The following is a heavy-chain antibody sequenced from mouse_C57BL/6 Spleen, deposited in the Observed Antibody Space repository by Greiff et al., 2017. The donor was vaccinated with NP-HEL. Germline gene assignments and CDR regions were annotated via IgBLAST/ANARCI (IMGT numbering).Heavy chain of an antibody. J-gene: IGHJ3*01. V-gene: IGHV1-39*01. CDR2: INPNYGTT. Sequence: VQLKESGPELVKPGASVKISCKASGYSFTDYNMNWVKQSNGKSLEWIGVINPNYGTTSYNQKFKGKATLTVDQSSSTAYMQLNSLTSEDSAVYYCARERLTGTRGFAYWGQGTLVTVSA. CDR3: ARERLTGTRGFAY. CDR1: GYSFTDYN. D-gene: IGHD4-1*01.